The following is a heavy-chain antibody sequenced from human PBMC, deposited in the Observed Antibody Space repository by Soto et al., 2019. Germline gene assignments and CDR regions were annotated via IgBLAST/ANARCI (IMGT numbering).Heavy chain of an antibody. Sequence: QVQLVQSGAEVKKPGASVKVSCKASGYTFTSYAMHWVRQAPGQRLEWMGWINAGNGNTKYSQKFQGRVTITRDTSASTAYMELSSLGSEDTAVYYCARATYSYGWGAYYFDYWGQGTLVTVSS. J-gene: IGHJ4*02. D-gene: IGHD5-18*01. CDR2: INAGNGNT. V-gene: IGHV1-3*01. CDR1: GYTFTSYA. CDR3: ARATYSYGWGAYYFDY.